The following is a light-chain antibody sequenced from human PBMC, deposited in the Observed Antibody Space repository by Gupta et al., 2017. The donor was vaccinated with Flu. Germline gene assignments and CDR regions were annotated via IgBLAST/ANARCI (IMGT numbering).Light chain of an antibody. Sequence: VSISCTRSSGSIARTYVDWYQQRPGGAPTTVMYEDIKRHAGGPDRVSGSSDSSSNAASLTISGLQTEDEADYYCQSDDSTDLWVFGGGTKLTVL. CDR3: QSDDSTDLWV. J-gene: IGLJ3*02. CDR2: EDI. V-gene: IGLV6-57*03. CDR1: SGSIARTY.